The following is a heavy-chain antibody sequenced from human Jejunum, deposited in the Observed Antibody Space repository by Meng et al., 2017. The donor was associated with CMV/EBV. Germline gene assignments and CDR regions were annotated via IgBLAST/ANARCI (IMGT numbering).Heavy chain of an antibody. CDR3: ARVLRRAAGTPSVKNRFDP. V-gene: IGHV4-61*01. CDR1: SSGSYY. D-gene: IGHD6-13*01. CDR2: IFYTGST. J-gene: IGHJ5*02. Sequence: SSGSYYWSWIRQPPGKGLEWLAYIFYTGSTAYSPSLNSRITISVDTSKNQFSLKLSSITAADTAVYYCARVLRRAAGTPSVKNRFDPWGQGTLVTVSS.